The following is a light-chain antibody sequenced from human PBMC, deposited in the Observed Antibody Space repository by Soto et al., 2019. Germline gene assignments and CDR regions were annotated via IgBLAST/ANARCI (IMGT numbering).Light chain of an antibody. V-gene: IGKV2-30*01. CDR1: QSLVSSNGNTY. CDR2: KVS. J-gene: IGKJ2*01. CDR3: MQGGHWPT. Sequence: DVVMTQSPLSLPVTLGQPASISCRSSQSLVSSNGNTYLNWFQQRPGQSARSLVYKVSNRASGVPDRLRGSGSGTDFTLNISRVEAEDVGVYYCMQGGHWPTFGQGTKLEIK.